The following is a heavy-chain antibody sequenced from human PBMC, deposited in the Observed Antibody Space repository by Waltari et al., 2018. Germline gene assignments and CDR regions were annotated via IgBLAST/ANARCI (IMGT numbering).Heavy chain of an antibody. CDR3: ARGRTSPKRYGGSYFDY. Sequence: QVQLVQSGAEVKKPGASVKVSCKASGYTFTSYDINWVRQATGQGLEWMGWMNPNSGNTGYAHKFQGRVTMTRNTSISTAYMELSSLRSEDTAVYYCARGRTSPKRYGGSYFDYWGQGTLVTVSS. V-gene: IGHV1-8*02. CDR1: GYTFTSYD. J-gene: IGHJ4*02. D-gene: IGHD1-26*01. CDR2: MNPNSGNT.